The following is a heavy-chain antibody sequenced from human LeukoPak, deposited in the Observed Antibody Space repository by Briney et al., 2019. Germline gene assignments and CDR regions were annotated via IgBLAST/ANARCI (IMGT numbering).Heavy chain of an antibody. D-gene: IGHD1-26*01. J-gene: IGHJ5*02. CDR2: IYYSGST. Sequence: PSETLSLTCTVSGGSFSSYYWSWIRQPPGKGLEWIGNIYYSGSTNYNPSLKSRVTISLDTSKNQFSLRLSSVTAADTAVYYCAREALIVGATGWFDPWGQGTLVTVSS. CDR3: AREALIVGATGWFDP. CDR1: GGSFSSYY. V-gene: IGHV4-59*01.